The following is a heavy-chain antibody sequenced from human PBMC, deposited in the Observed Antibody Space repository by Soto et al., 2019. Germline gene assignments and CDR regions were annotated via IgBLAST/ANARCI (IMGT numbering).Heavy chain of an antibody. CDR1: GGSFCGYY. J-gene: IGHJ5*02. D-gene: IGHD2-15*01. CDR2: INHSGST. CDR3: ARVGYCSGGSCYSGWFDL. V-gene: IGHV4-34*01. Sequence: QVQLQQWGAGLLKPSETLSLTCAVYGGSFCGYYWSWIRQPPGKGLEWIGEINHSGSTNYNPSLKSRVTISVDTSKNQFYLKLSSVAAADTAVYYCARVGYCSGGSCYSGWFDLWGQGTLVTVSS.